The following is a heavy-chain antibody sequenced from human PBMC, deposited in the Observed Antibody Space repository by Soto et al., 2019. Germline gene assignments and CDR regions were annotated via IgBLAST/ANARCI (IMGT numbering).Heavy chain of an antibody. V-gene: IGHV1-69*01. J-gene: IGHJ4*02. CDR1: GGTFSSYA. Sequence: QVQLVQSGAEVKKPGSSVKVSCKASGGTFSSYAISWVRQAPGQGLEWMGGIIPIFGTANYAQKFQGRVTITADASTSTAYMELSSLRSEDTAVYYCARVPKTSPYYYDSSGFDYWGQGTLVTVSS. CDR3: ARVPKTSPYYYDSSGFDY. CDR2: IIPIFGTA. D-gene: IGHD3-22*01.